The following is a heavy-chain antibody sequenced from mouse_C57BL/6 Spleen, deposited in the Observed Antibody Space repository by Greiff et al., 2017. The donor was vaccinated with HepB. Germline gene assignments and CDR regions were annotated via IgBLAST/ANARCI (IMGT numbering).Heavy chain of an antibody. Sequence: VQLQQSGTVLARPGASVKMSCKTSGYTFTSYWMHWVKQRPGQGLEWIGANYPGNSDTSYNQKFKGKAKLTAVTSASTAYMELSSLTNEDSAVYYCTREGSYYDYERYFDYWGQGTTLTVSS. CDR1: GYTFTSYW. CDR2: NYPGNSDT. J-gene: IGHJ2*01. D-gene: IGHD2-4*01. CDR3: TREGSYYDYERYFDY. V-gene: IGHV1-5*01.